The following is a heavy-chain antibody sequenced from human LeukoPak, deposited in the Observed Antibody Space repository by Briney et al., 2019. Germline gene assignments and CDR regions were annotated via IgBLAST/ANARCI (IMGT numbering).Heavy chain of an antibody. D-gene: IGHD3-3*01. V-gene: IGHV3-7*01. CDR3: ARGVPYDSWSGPHYSDY. CDR2: IKQDGSQE. J-gene: IGHJ4*02. CDR1: GFTFSSYA. Sequence: GRSLRLSCAASGFTFSSYAMHWVRQAPGKGLEWVAHIKQDGSQEYYVDSVKGRFTISRDSAKNSLYLQMNSLRAEDTAVYYCARGVPYDSWSGPHYSDYWGQGTLVTVSS.